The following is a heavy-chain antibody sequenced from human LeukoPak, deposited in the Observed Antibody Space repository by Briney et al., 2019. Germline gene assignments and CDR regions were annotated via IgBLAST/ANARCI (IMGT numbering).Heavy chain of an antibody. J-gene: IGHJ4*02. CDR3: ARHINFYNSGTYYRYFDH. CDR1: GGSISSQY. Sequence: PSETLSLTCTVSGGSISSQYWSWIRQPPGKGLEWIGYIYYSGSTNYNPSLQSGVTISVDTSKSQFSLKLSSVTASDTAVYYCARHINFYNSGTYYRYFDHWGQGILVTVSS. CDR2: IYYSGST. V-gene: IGHV4-59*11. D-gene: IGHD3-10*01.